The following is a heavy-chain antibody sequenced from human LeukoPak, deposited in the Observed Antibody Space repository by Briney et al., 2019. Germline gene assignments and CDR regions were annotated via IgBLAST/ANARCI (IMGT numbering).Heavy chain of an antibody. CDR2: ISNAGTTI. V-gene: IGHV3-48*02. CDR1: GFTFSSHS. D-gene: IGHD2-8*02. J-gene: IGHJ4*02. CDR3: ARDLVPGY. Sequence: GGSLRLSCAASGFTFSSHSLNWVRQAPGKGLEWVSYISNAGTTIYYADSVKGRFTVSRDNAKNPLYLQMNSLRDEDTAVYYCARDLVPGYWGQGTLVTVSS.